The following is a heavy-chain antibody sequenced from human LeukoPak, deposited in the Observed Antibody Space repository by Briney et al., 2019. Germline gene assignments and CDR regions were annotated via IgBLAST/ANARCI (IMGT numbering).Heavy chain of an antibody. CDR1: GFTVSGNY. D-gene: IGHD2-15*01. CDR2: IYTGGNT. Sequence: GGSLRLSCAASGFTVSGNYMSWVRQAAGRGLEWVSVIYTGGNTYYADSVKCRFTISRDSSKNTLYLQMNSLRGEDTAVYYCARDGRRGPDCNGGGCYFVPGQWGQGTVVTVSS. J-gene: IGHJ4*02. V-gene: IGHV3-66*01. CDR3: ARDGRRGPDCNGGGCYFVPGQ.